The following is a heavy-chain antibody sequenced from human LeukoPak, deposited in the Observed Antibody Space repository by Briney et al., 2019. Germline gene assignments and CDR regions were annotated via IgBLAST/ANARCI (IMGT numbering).Heavy chain of an antibody. Sequence: GASVKVSCKASGYTFTSYAISWVRQAPGQGLEWMGWISGHNDDTNYAQRLQGRVTMTTDTSKRTAYPELRSLRSDDTAVYYCARAGYCSGGSCYPHYYYYYMDVWGKGTTVTVSS. V-gene: IGHV1-18*01. CDR2: ISGHNDDT. J-gene: IGHJ6*03. D-gene: IGHD2-15*01. CDR3: ARAGYCSGGSCYPHYYYYYMDV. CDR1: GYTFTSYA.